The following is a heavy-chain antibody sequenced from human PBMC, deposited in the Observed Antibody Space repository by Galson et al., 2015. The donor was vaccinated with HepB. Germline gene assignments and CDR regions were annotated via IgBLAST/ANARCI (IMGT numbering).Heavy chain of an antibody. CDR2: ISGSGGST. Sequence: SLRLSCAASGFTFSSYAMSWVRQAPGKGLEWVSAISGSGGSTYYADSVKGRFTISRDNPKNTLYLQMNSLRAEDTAVYYCAKAQAGTIYYYYGMDVWGQGTTVTVSS. J-gene: IGHJ6*02. V-gene: IGHV3-23*01. CDR1: GFTFSSYA. CDR3: AKAQAGTIYYYYGMDV. D-gene: IGHD6-19*01.